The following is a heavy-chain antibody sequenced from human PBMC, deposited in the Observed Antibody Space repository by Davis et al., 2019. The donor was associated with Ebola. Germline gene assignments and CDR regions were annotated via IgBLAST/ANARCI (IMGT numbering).Heavy chain of an antibody. J-gene: IGHJ2*01. D-gene: IGHD6-6*01. CDR3: ARVLAARPWYFDL. Sequence: GESLKISCVASGFTFSRYHMTWVRQAPGKGLEWVSSISSSSSYIYYADSVKGRFTISRDNAKNSLYLQMNSLRAEDTAVYYCARVLAARPWYFDLWGRGTLVTVSS. CDR1: GFTFSRYH. V-gene: IGHV3-21*01. CDR2: ISSSSSYI.